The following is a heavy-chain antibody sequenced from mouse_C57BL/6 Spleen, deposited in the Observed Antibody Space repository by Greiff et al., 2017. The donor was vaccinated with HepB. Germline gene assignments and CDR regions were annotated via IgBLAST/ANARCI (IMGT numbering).Heavy chain of an antibody. J-gene: IGHJ3*01. D-gene: IGHD2-4*01. CDR2: ISSGSSTI. CDR3: ARDDYASFAY. CDR1: GFTFSDYG. V-gene: IGHV5-17*01. Sequence: EVKVVESGGGLVKPGGSLKLSCAASGFTFSDYGMHRVRQAPEKGLEWVAYISSGSSTIYYADTVKGRFTISRDNAKNTLFLQMTSLRSEDTAMYYCARDDYASFAYWGQGTLVTVSA.